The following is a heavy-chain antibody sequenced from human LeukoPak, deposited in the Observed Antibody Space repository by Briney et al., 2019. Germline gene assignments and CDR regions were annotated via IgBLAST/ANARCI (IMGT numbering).Heavy chain of an antibody. V-gene: IGHV1-2*02. D-gene: IGHD4-17*01. CDR3: ARVTVTTFEY. J-gene: IGHJ4*02. CDR2: INPNSGGT. Sequence: GASVKVSCKASGYTFTGYYVHWVRQAPGQGLEWMGWINPNSGGTNYAQKFQGRVTMTRDTSISTAYMELSRLRSDDTAVYYCARVTVTTFEYWGQGTLVTVSS. CDR1: GYTFTGYY.